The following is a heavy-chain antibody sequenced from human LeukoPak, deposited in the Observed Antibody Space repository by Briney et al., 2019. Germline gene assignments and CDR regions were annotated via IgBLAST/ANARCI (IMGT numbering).Heavy chain of an antibody. CDR3: ARIRCGHSSAICYNH. CDR2: INHNEGT. CDR1: GVSLIDYY. D-gene: IGHD2-8*01. J-gene: IGHJ5*02. V-gene: IGHV4-34*01. Sequence: KPSEILSLTCSVYGVSLIDYYWSWIRQPPGKGLEWIGEINHNEGTKYNLSPKGRVTISVDTSENRSSLNLRSVTAADTAVYYCARIRCGHSSAICYNHWGRGTLVTVSS.